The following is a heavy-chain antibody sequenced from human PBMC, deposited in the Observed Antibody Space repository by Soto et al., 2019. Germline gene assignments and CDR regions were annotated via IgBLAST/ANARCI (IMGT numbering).Heavy chain of an antibody. D-gene: IGHD1-26*01. V-gene: IGHV5-51*01. CDR2: IYPGDSDT. J-gene: IGHJ4*02. CDR1: GYSFTSYW. CDR3: ARGAPYSGSYVDY. Sequence: GESLKISCKGSGYSFTSYWIGWVRQMPGKGLGWMGIIYPGDSDTRYSPSFQGQVTISADKSISTAYLQWSSLKASDTAMYYCARGAPYSGSYVDYWGQGTLVTVSS.